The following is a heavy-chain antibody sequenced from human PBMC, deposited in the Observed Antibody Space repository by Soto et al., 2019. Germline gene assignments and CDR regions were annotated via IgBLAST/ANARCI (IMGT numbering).Heavy chain of an antibody. CDR1: DYIFLAYG. D-gene: IGHD2-15*01. J-gene: IGHJ2*01. Sequence: QVQLVQSGPEVKKAGASVKVSCTAPTDYIFLAYGFDWVRQAPGQGLEWMGWISPKFGRTNYARTLQDRFTMTTDVATNSVSMELRDLRSDDTAVYYCARDDCNGGSCDGGHYLDLWSRGTPISVSS. V-gene: IGHV1-18*01. CDR3: ARDDCNGGSCDGGHYLDL. CDR2: ISPKFGRT.